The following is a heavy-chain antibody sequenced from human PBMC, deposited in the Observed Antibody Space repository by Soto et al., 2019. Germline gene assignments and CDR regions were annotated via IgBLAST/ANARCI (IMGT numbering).Heavy chain of an antibody. J-gene: IGHJ3*02. D-gene: IGHD1-26*01. Sequence: SETLSLTCTVSGGSVSSGSYYWSWIRQPPGKGLEWIGYIYYSGSTNYNPSLKSRVTISVDTSKNQFSLKLSSVTAADTAVYYCASLSEWELIPAGAFDIWGQGTMVTVSS. CDR2: IYYSGST. CDR3: ASLSEWELIPAGAFDI. V-gene: IGHV4-61*01. CDR1: GGSVSSGSYY.